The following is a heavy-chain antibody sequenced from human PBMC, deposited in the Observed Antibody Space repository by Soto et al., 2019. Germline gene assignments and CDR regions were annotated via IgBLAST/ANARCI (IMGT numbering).Heavy chain of an antibody. CDR3: ASMYSSGYTFDF. CDR1: GASVSSSSYY. D-gene: IGHD3-22*01. Sequence: QLQLQESGPGLVKPSETLSLTCTVSGASVSSSSYYWGWIRQAPGKGLDRIGSIHYSGSTFYNPSFKLRVAISVDTSNNHFSLKLSSVTAADTAMYSCASMYSSGYTFDFWGQGTLVIVSS. CDR2: IHYSGST. V-gene: IGHV4-39*01. J-gene: IGHJ4*02.